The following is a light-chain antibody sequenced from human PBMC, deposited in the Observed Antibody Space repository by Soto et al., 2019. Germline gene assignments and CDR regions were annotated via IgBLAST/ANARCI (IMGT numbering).Light chain of an antibody. Sequence: EIVITQSPATLAVSPGDTATLSCWASQGLGGNLAWYQQKPGQAPRLLIYDASNRATGIPARFSGSGSGADGALGSGTLEPEDFAVCYSKQRRNWPPVFTFGPGTKGDIK. CDR3: KQRRNWPPVFT. CDR2: DAS. V-gene: IGKV3-11*01. CDR1: QGLGGN. J-gene: IGKJ3*01.